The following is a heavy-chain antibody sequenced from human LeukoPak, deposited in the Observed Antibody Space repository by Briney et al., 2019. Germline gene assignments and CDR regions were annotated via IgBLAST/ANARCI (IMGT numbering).Heavy chain of an antibody. D-gene: IGHD3-10*01. V-gene: IGHV4-34*01. Sequence: PSETLSLTCAVYGGSFSGYYWSWIRQPPGKGLEWIGEMNHSGSTNYNPSLKSRVTISVDTSKNQFSLKLSSVTAADTAVYYCARGRPDGSGSYYKFDPWGQGTLVTVSS. CDR1: GGSFSGYY. J-gene: IGHJ5*02. CDR3: ARGRPDGSGSYYKFDP. CDR2: MNHSGST.